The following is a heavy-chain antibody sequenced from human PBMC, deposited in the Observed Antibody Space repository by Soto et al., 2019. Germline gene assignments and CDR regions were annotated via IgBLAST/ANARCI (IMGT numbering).Heavy chain of an antibody. D-gene: IGHD3-16*01. CDR1: GFTFSSYS. Sequence: EVQLVESGGGLVKPGGFLRLSCAASGFTFSSYSMNWVRQAPGKGLEWVSSISSSSSYIYYADSVKGRFTISRDNAKNSLYLQMNSLRAEDTAVYYCARDFTYYYYYGMDAWGQGTTVTVSS. CDR3: ARDFTYYYYYGMDA. J-gene: IGHJ6*02. V-gene: IGHV3-21*01. CDR2: ISSSSSYI.